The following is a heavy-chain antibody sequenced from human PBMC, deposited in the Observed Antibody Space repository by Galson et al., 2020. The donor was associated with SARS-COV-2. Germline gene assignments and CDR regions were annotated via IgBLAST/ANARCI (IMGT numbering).Heavy chain of an antibody. V-gene: IGHV3-23*01. CDR2: ISGIGGST. CDR3: AKVRYRIAAAGTGY. D-gene: IGHD6-13*01. CDR1: GFTFSSYA. J-gene: IGHJ4*02. Sequence: GESLKISCAASGFTFSSYAMSWVRQAPGKGLEWVSAISGIGGSTYYADSVKGRFTISRDNSKNTLYLQMNSLRAEDTAVYYCAKVRYRIAAAGTGYWGQGTLVTVSS.